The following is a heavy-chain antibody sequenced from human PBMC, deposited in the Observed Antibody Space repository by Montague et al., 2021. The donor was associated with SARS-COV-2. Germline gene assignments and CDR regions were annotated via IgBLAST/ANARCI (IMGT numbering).Heavy chain of an antibody. V-gene: IGHV4-34*01. CDR1: GESFSGYY. CDR2: INHSGST. J-gene: IGHJ4*02. CDR3: ARAQYYYGSGFDY. D-gene: IGHD3-10*01. Sequence: SETLSLTCAVYGESFSGYYWSWIRQPPGKGLEWIGEINHSGSTNYNQSLKSRVTISVDTSKNQFSLKLSSVTAADTAVYYCARAQYYYGSGFDYWGQGTLVTVSS.